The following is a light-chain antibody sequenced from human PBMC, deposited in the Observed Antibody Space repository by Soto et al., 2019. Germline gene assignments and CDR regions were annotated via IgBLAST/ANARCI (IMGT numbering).Light chain of an antibody. CDR1: SSDVGGYNY. Sequence: ALTQPASVSGSPGQSITISCTGTSSDVGGYNYVSWYQQHPGKAPKLMIYDVRNRPSGVSNRFSGSKSVNTASLTISGLQAEDEADYYCSSYTTVSTYVFGTRTKVTVL. J-gene: IGLJ1*01. V-gene: IGLV2-14*01. CDR3: SSYTTVSTYV. CDR2: DVR.